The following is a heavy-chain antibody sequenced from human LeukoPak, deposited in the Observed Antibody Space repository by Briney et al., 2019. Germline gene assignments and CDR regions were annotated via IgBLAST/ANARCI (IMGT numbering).Heavy chain of an antibody. Sequence: SCKASGGTFSSYAMSWVRQAPGKGLEWVSAISGSGGSTYYADSVKGRFTISRDNSKNTLYLQMNSLRAEDTAVYYCASPGGSCYSCYYYGMDVWGKGTTVTVSS. CDR3: ASPGGSCYSCYYYGMDV. V-gene: IGHV3-23*01. J-gene: IGHJ6*04. D-gene: IGHD2-15*01. CDR2: ISGSGGST. CDR1: GGTFSSYA.